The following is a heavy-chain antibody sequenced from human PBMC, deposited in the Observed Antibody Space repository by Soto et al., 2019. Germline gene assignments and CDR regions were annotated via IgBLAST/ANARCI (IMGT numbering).Heavy chain of an antibody. Sequence: ASVKVSCKASGYTFTSYGISWVRQAPGQGLEWMGWISAYNGNTNYAQKLQGRVTMTTDTSTSTAYMELRCLRSDDTAVYYCARMGVYCSGGSCYQGDWFDPWGQGTLVTVSS. J-gene: IGHJ5*02. V-gene: IGHV1-18*01. CDR3: ARMGVYCSGGSCYQGDWFDP. CDR1: GYTFTSYG. D-gene: IGHD2-15*01. CDR2: ISAYNGNT.